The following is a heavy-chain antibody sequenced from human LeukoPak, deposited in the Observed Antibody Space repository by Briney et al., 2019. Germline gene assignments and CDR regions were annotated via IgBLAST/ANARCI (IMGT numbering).Heavy chain of an antibody. CDR3: ARVDTVMAYYFDL. V-gene: IGHV3-53*04. Sequence: GGSLRLSCAASGFTVSTNCMTWVRQAPGQGLESVSTIYSGGTTYYADSVMGRFTISRHNSRNTLYLQMNSLRAEDTAVYYCARVDTVMAYYFDLWGQGTLVTVSS. D-gene: IGHD5-18*01. CDR2: IYSGGTT. CDR1: GFTVSTNC. J-gene: IGHJ4*02.